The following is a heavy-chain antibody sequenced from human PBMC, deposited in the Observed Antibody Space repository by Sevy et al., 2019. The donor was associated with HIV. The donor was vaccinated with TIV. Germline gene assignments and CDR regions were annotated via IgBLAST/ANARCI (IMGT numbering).Heavy chain of an antibody. CDR1: GFTFSSYW. CDR2: INQDGSET. Sequence: GGSLRLSCVASGFTFSSYWMSWVRQAPGKGLEWVATINQDGSETFYVDSVKGRFTISRHNPRKSLYLQMNSLSAEDTAVYYCARLFYGSADYWGQGTLVTVSS. J-gene: IGHJ4*02. D-gene: IGHD3-10*01. CDR3: ARLFYGSADY. V-gene: IGHV3-7*01.